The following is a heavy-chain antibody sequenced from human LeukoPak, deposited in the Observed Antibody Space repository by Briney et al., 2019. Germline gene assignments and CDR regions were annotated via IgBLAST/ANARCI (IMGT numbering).Heavy chain of an antibody. CDR2: IRYDGSKK. J-gene: IGHJ5*02. CDR1: GFTFSSYG. Sequence: PGGSLRLSCAASGFTFSSYGMHWVRQAPGKGLEWVAFIRYDGSKKYYADSVKGRFTISRDNSKNTLYLQMNSLRAEDTAVYYCAKNFDFWSGLGFNWFDPWGQGTLVTVSS. V-gene: IGHV3-30*02. D-gene: IGHD3-3*01. CDR3: AKNFDFWSGLGFNWFDP.